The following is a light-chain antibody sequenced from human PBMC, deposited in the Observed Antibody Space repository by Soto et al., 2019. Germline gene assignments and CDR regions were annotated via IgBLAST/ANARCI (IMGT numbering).Light chain of an antibody. J-gene: IGKJ2*01. CDR3: QQYNSYLYT. Sequence: DIQMTQSPSTLSASVGDRVTITCRASKSINSWLAWYQQKPGKAPKLLIYKASSLESGVPSRFSGSGSGTEFTLTISSLQPDDFATYYCQQYNSYLYTFGQGTKVDIK. CDR1: KSINSW. CDR2: KAS. V-gene: IGKV1-5*03.